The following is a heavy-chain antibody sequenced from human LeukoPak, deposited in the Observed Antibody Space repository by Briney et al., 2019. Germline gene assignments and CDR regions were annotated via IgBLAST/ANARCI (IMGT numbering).Heavy chain of an antibody. CDR1: EFTFSTYA. V-gene: IGHV3-30*04. Sequence: PGRSLRLSCAASEFTFSTYAMHWVRQAPGKGLEWVAVISYDGSTTYYADSVKGRFTISRDNSKNTLYLQMNSLRAEDTAVYYCAKVFWSGFISPYYYYMDVWGKGTTVTVSS. D-gene: IGHD3-3*01. J-gene: IGHJ6*03. CDR3: AKVFWSGFISPYYYYMDV. CDR2: ISYDGSTT.